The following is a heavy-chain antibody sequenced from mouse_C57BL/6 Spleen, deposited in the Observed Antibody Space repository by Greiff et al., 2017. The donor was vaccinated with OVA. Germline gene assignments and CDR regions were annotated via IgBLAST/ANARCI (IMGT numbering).Heavy chain of an antibody. CDR1: GYAFSSYW. CDR3: ASRSYSLYAMDY. CDR2: IYPGDGDT. V-gene: IGHV1-80*01. Sequence: SGAELVKPGASVKISCKASGYAFSSYWMNWVKQRPGKGLEWIGQIYPGDGDTNYNGKFKGKATLTADKSSSTAYMQLSSLTSEDSAVYFCASRSYSLYAMDYWGQGTSVTVSS. D-gene: IGHD2-12*01. J-gene: IGHJ4*01.